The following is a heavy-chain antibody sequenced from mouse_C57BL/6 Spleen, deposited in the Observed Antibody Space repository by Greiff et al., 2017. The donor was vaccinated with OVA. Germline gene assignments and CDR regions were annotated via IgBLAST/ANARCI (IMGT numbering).Heavy chain of an antibody. D-gene: IGHD1-1*01. Sequence: VQLQQPGAELVKPGASVKLSCKASGYTFTSYWMHWVKQRPGQGLEWIGMIHPNSGSTNYNEKFKSKATLTVDKSSSTAYMQLSSLTSEDSAVYYCARNSGSSYYYAMDYWGQGTSVTVSS. J-gene: IGHJ4*01. CDR1: GYTFTSYW. V-gene: IGHV1-64*01. CDR3: ARNSGSSYYYAMDY. CDR2: IHPNSGST.